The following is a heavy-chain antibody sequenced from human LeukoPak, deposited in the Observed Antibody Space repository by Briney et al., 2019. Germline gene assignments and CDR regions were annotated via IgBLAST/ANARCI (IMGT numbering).Heavy chain of an antibody. CDR1: GGSISSGSYY. CDR2: IYYSGST. CDR3: ARHADIVVVPAAPDY. Sequence: SETLSPTCTVSGGSISSGSYYWGWIRQPPGKGLEWIGSIYYSGSTYYNPSLKSRVTISVDTSKNQFSLKLSSVTAADTAVYYCARHADIVVVPAAPDYWGQGTLVTVSS. V-gene: IGHV4-39*01. D-gene: IGHD2-2*01. J-gene: IGHJ4*02.